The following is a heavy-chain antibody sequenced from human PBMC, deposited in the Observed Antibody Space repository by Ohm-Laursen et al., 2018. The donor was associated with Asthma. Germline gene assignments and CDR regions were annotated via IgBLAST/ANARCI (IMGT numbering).Heavy chain of an antibody. CDR2: IYHSGST. D-gene: IGHD3-3*01. CDR1: GGSISSSNW. J-gene: IGHJ4*02. CDR3: ASYDFWSGSFDY. Sequence: PGTLSLTCGVSGGSISSSNWWSWVRQPPGKGLEWIGEIYHSGSTDYNPSLKSRVTISVDTSKNQFSLKLSSVTAADTAVYYCASYDFWSGSFDYWGQGTLVTVSS. V-gene: IGHV4-4*03.